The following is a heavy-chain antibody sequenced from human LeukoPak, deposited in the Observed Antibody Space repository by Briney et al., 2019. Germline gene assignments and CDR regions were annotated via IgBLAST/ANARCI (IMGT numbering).Heavy chain of an antibody. J-gene: IGHJ4*02. CDR1: GGSISSYY. Sequence: PSETLSLTCTVSGGSISSYYWSWIRQPAGKGLEWIGEINHSGSTNYNPSLKSRVTISVDTSKNQFSLKLSSVTAADTAVYYCARDAPHDYVWGSYRYYFDYWGQGTLVTVSS. CDR3: ARDAPHDYVWGSYRYYFDY. D-gene: IGHD3-16*02. V-gene: IGHV4-59*12. CDR2: INHSGST.